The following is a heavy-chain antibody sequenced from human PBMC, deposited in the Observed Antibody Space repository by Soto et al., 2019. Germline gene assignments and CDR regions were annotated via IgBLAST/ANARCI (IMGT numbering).Heavy chain of an antibody. J-gene: IGHJ4*02. D-gene: IGHD3-22*01. CDR3: ARGQGNYYDSSGYYYFDY. Sequence: QVQLVQSGAEVKKPGSSVKVSCKASGGTFSSYAISWVRQAPGQGLEWMGGIIPIFGTANYAQKFQGRVTITADESTSTAYMEPSSLRSEDTAVYYCARGQGNYYDSSGYYYFDYWGQGTLVTVSS. V-gene: IGHV1-69*01. CDR1: GGTFSSYA. CDR2: IIPIFGTA.